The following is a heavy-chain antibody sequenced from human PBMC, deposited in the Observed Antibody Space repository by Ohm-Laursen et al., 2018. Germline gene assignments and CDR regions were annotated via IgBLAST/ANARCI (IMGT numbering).Heavy chain of an antibody. J-gene: IGHJ4*02. D-gene: IGHD3-22*01. V-gene: IGHV3-23*01. Sequence: SLRLSCTASGFTFSSYAMSWVRQAPGKGLEWVSAISGSGGSTYYADSVKGRFTISRDNSKNTLYLQMNSLRAEDTAVYYCAKDSSTGYYDSSGYENDVYYFDYWGQGTLVTVSS. CDR3: AKDSSTGYYDSSGYENDVYYFDY. CDR1: GFTFSSYA. CDR2: ISGSGGST.